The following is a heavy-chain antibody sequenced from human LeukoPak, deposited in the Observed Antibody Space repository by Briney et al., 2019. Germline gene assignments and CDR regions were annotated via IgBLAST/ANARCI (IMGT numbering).Heavy chain of an antibody. D-gene: IGHD6-19*01. Sequence: SVTVSCTASGGTFSSYAMSWVRQAPGQGLEWMGEIIPIFGTANYAQKFQGRVTITADKSTSTAYMELSSLRSEDTAVYYCARGAGYSSGWSRFDPWGQGTLVTVSS. J-gene: IGHJ5*02. CDR2: IIPIFGTA. V-gene: IGHV1-69*06. CDR3: ARGAGYSSGWSRFDP. CDR1: GGTFSSYA.